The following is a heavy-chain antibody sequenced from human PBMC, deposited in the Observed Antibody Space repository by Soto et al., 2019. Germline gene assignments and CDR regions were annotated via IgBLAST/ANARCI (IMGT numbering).Heavy chain of an antibody. CDR2: INHSGST. CDR1: GGSFSGYY. CDR3: VPKPVAGYNWFDP. Sequence: PSETLSLTCAVYGGSFSGYYWSWIRQPPGKGLEWIGEINHSGSTNYNPSLESRVTISVDTSKNQFSLKLSSVTAADTAVYYCVPKPVAGYNWFDPWGQGTLVTVSS. J-gene: IGHJ5*02. D-gene: IGHD6-19*01. V-gene: IGHV4-34*01.